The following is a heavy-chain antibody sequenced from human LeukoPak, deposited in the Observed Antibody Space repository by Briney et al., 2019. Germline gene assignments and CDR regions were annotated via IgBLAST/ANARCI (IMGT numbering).Heavy chain of an antibody. CDR2: ISGSGGST. V-gene: IGHV3-23*01. D-gene: IGHD6-19*01. CDR1: GFTFSSYA. Sequence: GGSLRLSCAASGFTFSSYAMSWVRQAPGKGLEWVSAISGSGGSTYYADSVRGRFTISRDNSKNTLYLQMNSLRAEDTAVYYCAKGPSSGWYRYWGQGTLVTVSS. CDR3: AKGPSSGWYRY. J-gene: IGHJ4*02.